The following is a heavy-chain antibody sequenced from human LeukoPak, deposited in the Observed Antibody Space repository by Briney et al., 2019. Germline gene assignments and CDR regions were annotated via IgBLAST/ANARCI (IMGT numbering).Heavy chain of an antibody. D-gene: IGHD3-9*01. V-gene: IGHV4-34*01. Sequence: SETLSLTCAVYGGSFSGYYWSWIRQPPGKGLEWIGEINHSGSTNYNPSLKSRVTISVDTSKNQFSLKLSSVTAADTAVYYCARSLRYFDWLPGWFDPWGQGTLVTVSS. CDR3: ARSLRYFDWLPGWFDP. CDR1: GGSFSGYY. CDR2: INHSGST. J-gene: IGHJ5*02.